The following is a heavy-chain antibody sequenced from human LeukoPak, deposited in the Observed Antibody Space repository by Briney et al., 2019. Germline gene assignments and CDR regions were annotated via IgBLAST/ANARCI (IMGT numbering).Heavy chain of an antibody. CDR1: GGTFSSYA. CDR2: IIPIFGTA. Sequence: ASVKVSCKASGGTFSSYAISWVRQAPGQGLEWMGGIIPIFGTANYAQKFQGRVTITADESTSTAYMELSSLRSEDTAVYYCARGWSAYGGNSWKPSAPLDYYYYYYMDVWGKGTTVTISS. J-gene: IGHJ6*03. CDR3: ARGWSAYGGNSWKPSAPLDYYYYYYMDV. D-gene: IGHD4-23*01. V-gene: IGHV1-69*13.